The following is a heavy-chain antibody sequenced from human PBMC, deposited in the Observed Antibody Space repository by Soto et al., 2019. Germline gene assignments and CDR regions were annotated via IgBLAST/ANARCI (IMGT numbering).Heavy chain of an antibody. D-gene: IGHD2-21*02. J-gene: IGHJ5*02. V-gene: IGHV4-4*02. CDR1: GGTVASSHW. Sequence: SSETLSLTCGVSGGTVASSHWWSWVRQSPGGGLEWIGNVYHTGDTNFNHSLQSRVTISVDKSNNQFSLRLNSLTAADTAVYFCEREIVTAGGNHYFDPWGPGTLVTVYS. CDR3: EREIVTAGGNHYFDP. CDR2: VYHTGDT.